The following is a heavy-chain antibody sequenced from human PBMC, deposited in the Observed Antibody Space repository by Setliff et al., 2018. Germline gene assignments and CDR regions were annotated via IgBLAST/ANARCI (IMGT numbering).Heavy chain of an antibody. J-gene: IGHJ4*02. V-gene: IGHV4-59*01. Sequence: PSETLSLTCTVSGDSISDASIMAWIRQPPGKGLEFIGYVFYNGAAKYDPSLKSRVTMSVDTSKTQFSLKLNSMTTADTAVYYCARGGTYRYFDYWGQVALVTVSS. CDR3: ARGGTYRYFDY. CDR1: GDSISDAS. CDR2: VFYNGAA.